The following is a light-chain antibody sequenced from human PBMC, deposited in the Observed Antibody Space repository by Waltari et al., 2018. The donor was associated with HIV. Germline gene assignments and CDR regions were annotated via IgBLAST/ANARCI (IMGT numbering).Light chain of an antibody. J-gene: IGLJ2*01. Sequence: NFMLTQTHSVSESPGKTVTISCTRSSGGIASNYVQWYQQRPGSSPTTVIYEHNQRPSGVPDRFSGSIDISSNSASLTISWLKTEDEADYYCQSYDSSNHVVFGGWTKVTVL. CDR3: QSYDSSNHVV. V-gene: IGLV6-57*01. CDR1: SGGIASNY. CDR2: EHN.